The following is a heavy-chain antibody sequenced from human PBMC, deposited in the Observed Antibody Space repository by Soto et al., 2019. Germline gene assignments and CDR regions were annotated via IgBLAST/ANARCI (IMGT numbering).Heavy chain of an antibody. V-gene: IGHV3-9*01. CDR3: AKEGYYSGYDWGFDY. CDR1: GFTFDDYA. J-gene: IGHJ4*02. CDR2: ISWNSGSI. Sequence: EVQLVESGGGLVQPGRSLRLSCAASGFTFDDYAMHWVRQAPGKGLEWVSGISWNSGSIGYADSVKGRFTISRDNAKNSLYLQMNSLRAEDTALYYCAKEGYYSGYDWGFDYWGQGTLVTVSS. D-gene: IGHD5-12*01.